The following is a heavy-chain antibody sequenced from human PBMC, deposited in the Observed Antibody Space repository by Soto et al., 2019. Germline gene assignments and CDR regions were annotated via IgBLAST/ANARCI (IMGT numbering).Heavy chain of an antibody. J-gene: IGHJ6*02. CDR2: ISHDGSNK. CDR1: GFTFSSYA. Sequence: GGSLRLSCAASGFTFSSYAMHWVRQAPGKGLEWVAVISHDGSNKYYADSVKGRFTISRDNSKNTLYLQMNSLRAEDTAVYYCARDPDKGYCSGGSCPYSYYGIGVRRQLPTVTAS. V-gene: IGHV3-30-3*01. D-gene: IGHD2-15*01. CDR3: ARDPDKGYCSGGSCPYSYYGIGV.